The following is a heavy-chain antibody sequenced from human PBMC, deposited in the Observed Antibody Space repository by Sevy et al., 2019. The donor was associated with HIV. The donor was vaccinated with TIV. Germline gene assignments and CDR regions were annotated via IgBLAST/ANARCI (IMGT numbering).Heavy chain of an antibody. Sequence: ASVKVSCKASGYTFTSYDINWVRQATGQGLEWMGWMNPNSGNTGYAQKFQGRVTMTRNTSISTAYMELSSLRSEDTAVNYCARRSYYDFWSGYSPPYYYYGMDVWGQGTTVTVSS. V-gene: IGHV1-8*01. CDR2: MNPNSGNT. CDR3: ARRSYYDFWSGYSPPYYYYGMDV. J-gene: IGHJ6*02. CDR1: GYTFTSYD. D-gene: IGHD3-3*01.